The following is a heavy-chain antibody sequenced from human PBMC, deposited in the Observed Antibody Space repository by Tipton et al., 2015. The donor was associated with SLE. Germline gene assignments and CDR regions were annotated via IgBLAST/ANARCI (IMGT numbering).Heavy chain of an antibody. CDR1: GGALSGYY. V-gene: IGHV4-38-2*01. D-gene: IGHD4-17*01. J-gene: IGHJ4*02. Sequence: TLSLTCAVYGGALSGYYWGWIRQPPGKGLEWIGSIYHSGSTYYNPSLKSRVTISVDTSKNQFSLKLSSVTAADTAVYYCATYGLYGDYYFDYWGQGTLVTVSS. CDR3: ATYGLYGDYYFDY. CDR2: IYHSGST.